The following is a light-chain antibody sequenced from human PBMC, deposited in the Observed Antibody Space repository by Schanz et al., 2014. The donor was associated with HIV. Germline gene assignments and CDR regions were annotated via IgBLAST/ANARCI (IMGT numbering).Light chain of an antibody. CDR3: QAYDSSLSGPVV. Sequence: QSVLTQPPSVSGAPGQRVTISCTGGRSNIGAGYDVHRYPQLPGTAPKLLISGNSNRPSGVPDRFSGSKSGTSASLAITGLRAEDEADYYCQAYDSSLSGPVVFGGGTKLTVL. J-gene: IGLJ2*01. V-gene: IGLV1-40*01. CDR2: GNS. CDR1: RSNIGAGYD.